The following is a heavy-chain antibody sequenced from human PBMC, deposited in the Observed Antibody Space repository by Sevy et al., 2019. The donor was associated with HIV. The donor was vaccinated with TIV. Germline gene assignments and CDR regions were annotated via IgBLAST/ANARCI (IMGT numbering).Heavy chain of an antibody. CDR1: GFTFSDYY. CDR3: ARDIAIGDGGLDY. V-gene: IGHV3-11*01. J-gene: IGHJ4*02. D-gene: IGHD3-16*01. Sequence: GESLKISCAASGFTFSDYYMSWIRQAPGKGLEWVSYISSSGSTIYYADSVKGRFTISRDNAKNSLYLQMNSLRAEDTAVYYCARDIAIGDGGLDYWGQGTLVTVSS. CDR2: ISSSGSTI.